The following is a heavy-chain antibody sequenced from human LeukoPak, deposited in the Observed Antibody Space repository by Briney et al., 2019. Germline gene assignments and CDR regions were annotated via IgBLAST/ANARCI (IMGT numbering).Heavy chain of an antibody. J-gene: IGHJ4*02. CDR3: ARKLTGTTFFDY. D-gene: IGHD1-1*01. Sequence: GGSLRLSCAASGFTFSNFAMTWVRQAPGKGLEWVSSIVGSSSTIYYADSVKGRFTISRDIAKNSYLQMNSLRAEDTAVYYCARKLTGTTFFDYWGQGTLVTVSS. CDR1: GFTFSNFA. CDR2: IVGSSSTI. V-gene: IGHV3-48*04.